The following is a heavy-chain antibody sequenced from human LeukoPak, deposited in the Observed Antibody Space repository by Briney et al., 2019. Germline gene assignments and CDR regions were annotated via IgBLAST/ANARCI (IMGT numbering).Heavy chain of an antibody. V-gene: IGHV7-4-1*02. Sequence: GASVKISCKASGYTFIRYAINWLRQVPGQGLEWMGWINMYTANPAYAQGFTERFVFSLDTSVSTAFLHISSLQIEDTAVYYCARDTPDGRVTKFDYWGQGTLVTVSS. J-gene: IGHJ4*02. CDR2: INMYTANP. D-gene: IGHD4-17*01. CDR1: GYTFIRYA. CDR3: ARDTPDGRVTKFDY.